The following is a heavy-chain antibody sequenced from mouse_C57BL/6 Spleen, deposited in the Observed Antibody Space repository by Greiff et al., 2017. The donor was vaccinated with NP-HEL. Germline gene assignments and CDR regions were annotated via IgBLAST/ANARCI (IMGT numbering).Heavy chain of an antibody. J-gene: IGHJ1*03. CDR3: ARRGGYPRYFDV. CDR1: GYSFTDYN. CDR2: INPNYGTT. V-gene: IGHV1-39*01. D-gene: IGHD2-2*01. Sequence: VQLKQSGPELVKPGASVKISCKASGYSFTDYNMNWVKQSNGKSLEWIGVINPNYGTTSYNQKFKGKATLTVDQSSSTAYLQLNSLTSEDSAVYYCARRGGYPRYFDVWGTGTTVTVSS.